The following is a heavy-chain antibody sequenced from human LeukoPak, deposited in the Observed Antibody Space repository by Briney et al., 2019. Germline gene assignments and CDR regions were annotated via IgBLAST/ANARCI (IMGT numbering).Heavy chain of an antibody. Sequence: GASVKVSCKASGYTFTSYGISWVRQAPGQGLEWMGWISAYNGNTNYAQKFQGRVTITADESTSTAYMELSSLRSEDTAVYYCARDPPLGDTMVRGDDYWGQGTLVTVSS. CDR1: GYTFTSYG. CDR2: ISAYNGNT. J-gene: IGHJ4*02. CDR3: ARDPPLGDTMVRGDDY. D-gene: IGHD3-10*01. V-gene: IGHV1-18*01.